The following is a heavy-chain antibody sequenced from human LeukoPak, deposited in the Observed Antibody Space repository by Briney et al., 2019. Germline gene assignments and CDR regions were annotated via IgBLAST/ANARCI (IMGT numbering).Heavy chain of an antibody. V-gene: IGHV3-66*01. CDR2: IYSDGTT. Sequence: GGSLRLPCATSGFSVSGIYISWVRQAPGKGLEWISVIYSDGTTKYADSVKGRFTVSRSNSRNTLYLQMNSLRAEDTAVYYCARSQVHGDYGDDAFDIWGQGTMVTVSS. D-gene: IGHD4-17*01. CDR3: ARSQVHGDYGDDAFDI. J-gene: IGHJ3*02. CDR1: GFSVSGIY.